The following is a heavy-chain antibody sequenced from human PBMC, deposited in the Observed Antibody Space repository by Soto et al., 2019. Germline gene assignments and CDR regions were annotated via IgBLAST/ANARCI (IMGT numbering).Heavy chain of an antibody. CDR1: GFTFSSYA. CDR2: ISYDGSNK. CDR3: ARDHGEMATIMAY. J-gene: IGHJ4*02. Sequence: QVQLVESGGGVVQPGRSLRLSCAASGFTFSSYAMHWVRQAPGKGLEWVAVISYDGSNKYYADSVKGRFTISRDNSKNTLYLQMNSLRAEDTAVYHCARDHGEMATIMAYWGQGTLVTVSS. D-gene: IGHD5-12*01. V-gene: IGHV3-30-3*01.